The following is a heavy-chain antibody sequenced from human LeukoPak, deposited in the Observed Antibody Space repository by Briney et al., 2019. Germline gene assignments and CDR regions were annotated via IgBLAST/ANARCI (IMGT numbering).Heavy chain of an antibody. D-gene: IGHD2-8*01. CDR3: AIRKNGNAIDY. CDR1: GFTFSSYS. V-gene: IGHV3-66*01. CDR2: IYSGGST. J-gene: IGHJ4*02. Sequence: GGSLRLSCAASGFTFSSYSMNWVRQAPGKGLEWVSVIYSGGSTYYADSVKGRFSISRDKSKNTLYLQMNSLRAEDTAVFYCAIRKNGNAIDYWGQGTLVTVSS.